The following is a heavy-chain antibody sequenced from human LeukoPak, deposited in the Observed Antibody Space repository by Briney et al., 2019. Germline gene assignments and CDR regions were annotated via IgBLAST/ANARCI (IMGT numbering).Heavy chain of an antibody. J-gene: IGHJ4*02. CDR2: ISGSGTTI. CDR1: GFTFSNYA. CDR3: ARDTDSSGYYYENFDY. V-gene: IGHV3-48*01. Sequence: GGSLRLSCEASGFTFSNYAMSWVRQAPGKGLEWVSYISGSGTTIYYADSVKGRFTISRDNAKNSLYLQMHSLRAEDTAVYYCARDTDSSGYYYENFDYWGQGTLVTVSS. D-gene: IGHD3-22*01.